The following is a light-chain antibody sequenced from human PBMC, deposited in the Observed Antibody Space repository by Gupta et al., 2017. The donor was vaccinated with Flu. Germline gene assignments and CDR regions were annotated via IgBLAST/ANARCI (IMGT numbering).Light chain of an antibody. CDR1: QSVLYSSNNKNY. CDR3: QQCHSIPYT. V-gene: IGKV4-1*01. J-gene: IGKJ2*01. Sequence: DIVMTPSPDSLAVSLGEKAPINCKSSQSVLYSSNNKNYLAWYQQTPGQPPKLLIYGASTRESGVPDRFSGSGSGTDFTLTISSLQAEDVAVYYCQQCHSIPYTFGQGTKLEIK. CDR2: GAS.